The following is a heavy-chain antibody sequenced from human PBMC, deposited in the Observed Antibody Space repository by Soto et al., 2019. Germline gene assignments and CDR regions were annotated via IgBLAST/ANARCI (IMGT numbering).Heavy chain of an antibody. D-gene: IGHD4-17*01. V-gene: IGHV3-15*05. CDR1: GFTFRNAW. J-gene: IGHJ4*02. Sequence: EVQLVESGGGFVQPGGSLRVSCVVSGFTFRNAWMAWVRQAPGKGLEWVGRIKRNSDGATTDYAAPVKGRFTISRDDSKTTLYLQMNSLKNEDTALYCWTTAATTVTTIDYWGQGTLVTVSS. CDR2: IKRNSDGATT. CDR3: TTAATTVTTIDY.